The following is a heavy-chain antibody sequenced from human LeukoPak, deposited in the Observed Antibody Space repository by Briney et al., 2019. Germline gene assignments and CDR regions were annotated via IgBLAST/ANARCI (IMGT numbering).Heavy chain of an antibody. Sequence: GASVKVSCKASGGTFSSYAISWVRQAPGQGLEWMGRIIPILGIANYAQKFQGRVTITADKSTSTAYMELSSLRSEDTAVYYCARERSFLRYFDWLGLPNYYYGMDVWGQGTTVTVSS. V-gene: IGHV1-69*04. CDR2: IIPILGIA. CDR1: GGTFSSYA. J-gene: IGHJ6*02. D-gene: IGHD3-9*01. CDR3: ARERSFLRYFDWLGLPNYYYGMDV.